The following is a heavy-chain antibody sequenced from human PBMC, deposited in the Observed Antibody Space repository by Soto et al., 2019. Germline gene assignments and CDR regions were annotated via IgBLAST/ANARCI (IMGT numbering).Heavy chain of an antibody. CDR2: ISGSGIST. Sequence: DVQLLESGGGLVQPGGSLRLSCAASGFTFRSYAMSWVRQAPGKGLEWVSGISGSGISTHYADSVKGRFTVSRDTSKNTLYLQMHSLRAEDTAVYNCAKAPVGPDWYFDLWGRGTLVTVSS. J-gene: IGHJ2*01. CDR3: AKAPVGPDWYFDL. V-gene: IGHV3-23*01. CDR1: GFTFRSYA.